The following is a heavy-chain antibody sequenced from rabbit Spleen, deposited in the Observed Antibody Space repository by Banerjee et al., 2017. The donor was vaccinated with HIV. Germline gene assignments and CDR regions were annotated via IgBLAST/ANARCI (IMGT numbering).Heavy chain of an antibody. Sequence: QEQLKESGGGLVKPEGSLTLTCKASGFDFSSNYYFSWVRQAPGKGLEWIGIIYPITETTYYANWVNGRFTISTDNAQHTVDLQMNSLTAADTATYFCARDTSSSFSSYGMDLWGPGTLVTVS. CDR2: IYPITETT. V-gene: IGHV1S43*01. J-gene: IGHJ6*01. D-gene: IGHD1-1*01. CDR3: ARDTSSSFSSYGMDL. CDR1: GFDFSSNYY.